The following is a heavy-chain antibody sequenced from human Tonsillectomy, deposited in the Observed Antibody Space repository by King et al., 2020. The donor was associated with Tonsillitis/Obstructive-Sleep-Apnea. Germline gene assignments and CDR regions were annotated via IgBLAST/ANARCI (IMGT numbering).Heavy chain of an antibody. D-gene: IGHD3-16*01. CDR1: GFTFSNYW. Sequence: VQLVESGGRLVQPGGSLRLSCAASGFTFSNYWMTWVRQAPGKGLEGVANIKPIGTETQYADSVLGRFTISRDNAKNSLYRQMNRLRDGDTAVYFCARDSSYHEGDIYYDNFDMWGQGTVVTVSS. CDR2: IKPIGTET. V-gene: IGHV3-7*03. CDR3: ARDSSYHEGDIYYDNFDM. J-gene: IGHJ3*02.